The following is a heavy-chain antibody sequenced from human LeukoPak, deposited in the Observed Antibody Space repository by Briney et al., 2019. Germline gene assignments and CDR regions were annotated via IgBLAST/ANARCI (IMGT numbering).Heavy chain of an antibody. CDR1: GFTFSSYS. J-gene: IGHJ4*02. V-gene: IGHV3-48*04. CDR2: ISSSSSTI. Sequence: PGGSLRLSCAASGFTFSSYSMNWVRQAPGKGLEWVSYISSSSSTIYYADSVKGRFTISRDNAKNSLYLQMNSLRAEDTAVYYCARDWAPWAAAGTSLHYWGQGTLVTVSS. D-gene: IGHD6-13*01. CDR3: ARDWAPWAAAGTSLHY.